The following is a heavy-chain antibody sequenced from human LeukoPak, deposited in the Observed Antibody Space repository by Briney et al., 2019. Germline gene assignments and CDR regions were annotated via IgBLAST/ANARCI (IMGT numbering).Heavy chain of an antibody. Sequence: GGSLRLSCAASGFPFSSYWMSWVRQAPGKWLEWVANIKQDGSDKYYVDSVKGRFTISRDNAKKSLYLQLNSLRADDTAVYYCARLTGTTGFDYWGQGTLVTVSS. D-gene: IGHD1-1*01. CDR1: GFPFSSYW. CDR3: ARLTGTTGFDY. V-gene: IGHV3-7*01. J-gene: IGHJ4*02. CDR2: IKQDGSDK.